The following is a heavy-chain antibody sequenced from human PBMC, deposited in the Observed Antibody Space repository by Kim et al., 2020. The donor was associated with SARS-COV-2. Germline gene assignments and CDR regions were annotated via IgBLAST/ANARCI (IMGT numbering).Heavy chain of an antibody. D-gene: IGHD4-17*01. V-gene: IGHV1-69*13. J-gene: IGHJ6*02. CDR2: IIPIFGTA. CDR1: GGTFSSYA. Sequence: SVKVSCKASGGTFSSYAISWVRQAPGQGLEWMGGIIPIFGTANYAQKFQGRVTITADESTSTAYMELSSLRSEDTAVYYCARAKHDYGDYGSISYGMDVWGQGTTVTVSS. CDR3: ARAKHDYGDYGSISYGMDV.